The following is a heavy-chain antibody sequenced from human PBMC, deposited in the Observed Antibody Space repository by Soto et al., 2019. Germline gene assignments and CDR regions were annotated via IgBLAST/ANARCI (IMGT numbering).Heavy chain of an antibody. CDR2: ISSSSSTI. D-gene: IGHD2-2*01. CDR1: GFTFSSYS. J-gene: IGHJ5*02. Sequence: GGSLRLSCAASGFTFSSYSMNWVRQAPGKGLEWVSYISSSSSTIYYADSVKGRFTISRDNAKNSLYLQMNSLRDEDTAVYYCARGLGYCSSTSCYEEGNWFDPWGQGTLVTVSS. V-gene: IGHV3-48*02. CDR3: ARGLGYCSSTSCYEEGNWFDP.